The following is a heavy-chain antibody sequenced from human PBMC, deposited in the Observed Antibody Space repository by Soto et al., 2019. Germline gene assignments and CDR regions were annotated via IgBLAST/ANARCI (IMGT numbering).Heavy chain of an antibody. CDR2: INTDGTDT. CDR3: AREFKGDLVVVVAARGSYFDS. J-gene: IGHJ4*02. D-gene: IGHD2-15*01. Sequence: GGSLRISCAASGVTVSSYWLDWVRQPPGKGLEWVSRINTDGTDTSYADSVTGRFTISRDNARNTLYLQMNNLRAEDTAMYYCAREFKGDLVVVVAARGSYFDSWGQGTLVTVSS. CDR1: GVTVSSYW. V-gene: IGHV3-74*01.